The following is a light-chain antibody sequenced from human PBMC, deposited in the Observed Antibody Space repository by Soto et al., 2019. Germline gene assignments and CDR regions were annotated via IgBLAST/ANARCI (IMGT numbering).Light chain of an antibody. CDR1: QSVTSN. CDR2: GVS. J-gene: IGKJ4*01. V-gene: IGKV3-11*01. CDR3: QQRSKWPLT. Sequence: EIVLTQSSATLSLSPGERATLSCRASQSVTSNALAWYQQKPGQAPRLLIYGVSSRATGIPDRFSGSGSGTDFPLTISSLEPEDFAVYYCQQRSKWPLTFGCGTKVDIK.